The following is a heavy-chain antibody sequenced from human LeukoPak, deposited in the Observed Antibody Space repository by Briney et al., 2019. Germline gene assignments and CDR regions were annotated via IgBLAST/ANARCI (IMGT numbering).Heavy chain of an antibody. Sequence: GGSLRLSYTTSGFSFSNYAISWVRQAPGKGLDWVSAITTGGITYYADSVKGRFTISRDNPKNTLYLQMNSLRAEDTAVYYCAKPPSGYYYMYYFDYWGQGTLVTVSS. D-gene: IGHD3-22*01. CDR3: AKPPSGYYYMYYFDY. CDR1: GFSFSNYA. CDR2: ITTGGIT. V-gene: IGHV3-23*01. J-gene: IGHJ4*02.